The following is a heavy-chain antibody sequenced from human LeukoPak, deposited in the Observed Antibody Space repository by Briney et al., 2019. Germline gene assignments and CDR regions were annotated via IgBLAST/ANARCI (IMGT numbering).Heavy chain of an antibody. V-gene: IGHV3-23*01. J-gene: IGHJ6*03. CDR3: ANHPLTSSNYYMDV. D-gene: IGHD3-9*01. CDR2: ITGAGDST. CDR1: GFTFSNYA. Sequence: QAGGSLRLSCAASGFTFSNYAMSWVRQAPGKGLEWISSITGAGDSTYYADSVKGRFTGRFTISRDNSKNTLYLQMSSLRAEDTAVYFCANHPLTSSNYYMDVWGKGTAVTVSS.